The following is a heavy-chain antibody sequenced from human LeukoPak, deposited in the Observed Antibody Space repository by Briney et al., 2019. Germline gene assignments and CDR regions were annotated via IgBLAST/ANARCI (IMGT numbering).Heavy chain of an antibody. Sequence: GGSLRLSCAASGFTVSSNYMNWVRQAPGKGLEWVSSITSRSTYINYADSAKGRFTISRDNAKNSLYLQMNSLRAEDTAVYYCARVLLGATTINYYYYYMDVWGKGTTVTVSS. J-gene: IGHJ6*03. V-gene: IGHV3-21*01. CDR3: ARVLLGATTINYYYYYMDV. D-gene: IGHD1-26*01. CDR1: GFTVSSNY. CDR2: ITSRSTYI.